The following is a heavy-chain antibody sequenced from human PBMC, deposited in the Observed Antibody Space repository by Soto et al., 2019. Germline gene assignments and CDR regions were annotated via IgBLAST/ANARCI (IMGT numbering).Heavy chain of an antibody. CDR1: GFTFSSYA. D-gene: IGHD3-10*01. CDR2: ISGNGGST. CDR3: AKAFYGSGSPRNYFDY. J-gene: IGHJ4*02. Sequence: EVQLLESGGGLVQPGGSLRLSCAASGFTFSSYAMSWVRQAPGKGLEWVSTISGNGGSTYYADSVKGRFTISRDNSKNPLYLQMNSLRAEDMAVDSCAKAFYGSGSPRNYFDYWGQGTLVTVSS. V-gene: IGHV3-23*01.